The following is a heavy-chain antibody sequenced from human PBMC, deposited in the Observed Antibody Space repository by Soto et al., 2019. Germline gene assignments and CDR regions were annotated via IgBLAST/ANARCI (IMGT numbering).Heavy chain of an antibody. J-gene: IGHJ4*02. CDR3: ARDPLGYCSSTSCYRGRLPPDY. CDR1: GFTFSSYA. V-gene: IGHV3-30-3*01. D-gene: IGHD2-2*01. Sequence: GGSLRLSCAASGFTFSSYAMHWVRQAPGKGLEWVAVISYDGSNKYYADSVKGRFTISRDNSKNTLYLQMNSLRAEDTAVYYCARDPLGYCSSTSCYRGRLPPDYWGQGTLVTVSS. CDR2: ISYDGSNK.